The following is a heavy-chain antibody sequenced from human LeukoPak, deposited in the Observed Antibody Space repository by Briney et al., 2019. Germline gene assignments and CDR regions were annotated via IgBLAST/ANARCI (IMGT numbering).Heavy chain of an antibody. V-gene: IGHV3-11*06. CDR1: GFTFSDYY. Sequence: GGSLRLSCAASGFTFSDYYMSWIRQAPGKGLEWVSYISSSSSYTNYADSVKGRFTISRDNSENTLHLQMNSLKDEDTAVYYCARGLYKNGWYYFDYWGQGTLVTVSS. CDR2: ISSSSSYT. J-gene: IGHJ4*02. CDR3: ARGLYKNGWYYFDY. D-gene: IGHD6-19*01.